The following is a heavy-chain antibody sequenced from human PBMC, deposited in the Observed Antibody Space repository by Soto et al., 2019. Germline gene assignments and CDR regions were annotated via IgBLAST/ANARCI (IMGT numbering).Heavy chain of an antibody. J-gene: IGHJ6*03. V-gene: IGHV4-34*01. Sequence: QVQLQQWGAGLLKPSETLSLTCAVYGGSFSGYYWSWIRQPPGKGLEWIGEIKHSGSTNYNPYLKRRVTISGDPPKNQLYLKLSSVTGADTAVYYCARERAVGAMVRRYYYYYYMGGWGKGTPVTVSS. D-gene: IGHD3-10*01. CDR1: GGSFSGYY. CDR3: ARERAVGAMVRRYYYYYYMGG. CDR2: IKHSGST.